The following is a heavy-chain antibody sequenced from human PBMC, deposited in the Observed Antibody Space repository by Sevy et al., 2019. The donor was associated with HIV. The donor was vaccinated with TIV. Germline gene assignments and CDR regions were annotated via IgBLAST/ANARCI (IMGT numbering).Heavy chain of an antibody. V-gene: IGHV3-9*01. Sequence: GGSLRLSCVASGSGFRFDDYAMNWVRQAPGKGLECVAGISWNGFSTGYGGSVKGRATISRDNAKNSVYLQMNNLRDEDAALYYCAKDTVPVGYRFDYQYTSYYRMDVWGQGTTVTVSS. J-gene: IGHJ6*02. D-gene: IGHD5-18*01. CDR1: GSGFRFDDYA. CDR2: ISWNGFST. CDR3: AKDTVPVGYRFDYQYTSYYRMDV.